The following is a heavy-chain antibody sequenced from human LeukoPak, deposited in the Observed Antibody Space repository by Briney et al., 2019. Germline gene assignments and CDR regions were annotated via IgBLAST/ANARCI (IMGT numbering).Heavy chain of an antibody. Sequence: PGGSLRLSCAASGFTFSSYAMSWVRQAPGKGLEWVAVISYDGSNKYYADSVKGRFTISRDNSKNTLYLQMNSLRAEDTAVYYCARIPPADYYYGMDVWGQGTTVTVSS. CDR3: ARIPPADYYYGMDV. CDR1: GFTFSSYA. J-gene: IGHJ6*02. CDR2: ISYDGSNK. V-gene: IGHV3-30-3*01.